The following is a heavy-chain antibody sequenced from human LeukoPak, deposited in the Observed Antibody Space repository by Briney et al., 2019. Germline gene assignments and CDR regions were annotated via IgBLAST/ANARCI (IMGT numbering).Heavy chain of an antibody. J-gene: IGHJ4*02. V-gene: IGHV3-66*01. CDR2: LYRGGTT. Sequence: GGSLRLSCAASGFTVRGNYMNWVRQAPGKGLEWVSVLYRGGTTDYADSVKGRFTISRDNAKNSLYLQMNSLRAEDTAVYYCARDPYYYDSSGYYGECFDHWGQGTLVTVSS. CDR3: ARDPYYYDSSGYYGECFDH. D-gene: IGHD3-22*01. CDR1: GFTVRGNY.